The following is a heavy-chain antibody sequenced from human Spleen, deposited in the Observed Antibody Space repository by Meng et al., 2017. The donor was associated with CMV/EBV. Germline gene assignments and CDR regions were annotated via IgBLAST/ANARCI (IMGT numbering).Heavy chain of an antibody. J-gene: IGHJ6*02. CDR1: GYTFTDYY. Sequence: ASVKVSCKASGYTFTDYYIHWVRQAPGQGLEWMGWINPNRGGTNFAQKFEDRVTMTRDTSIRTAYMELSRLRSDDTAVYYCAKDQQRSAAGVDVWGQGTTVTVS. V-gene: IGHV1-2*02. CDR3: AKDQQRSAAGVDV. D-gene: IGHD1/OR15-1a*01. CDR2: INPNRGGT.